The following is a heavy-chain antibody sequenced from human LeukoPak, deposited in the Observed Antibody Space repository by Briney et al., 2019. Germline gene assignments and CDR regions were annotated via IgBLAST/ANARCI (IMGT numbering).Heavy chain of an antibody. CDR2: ISSSSSYI. D-gene: IGHD1-26*01. CDR3: ARLDIVGATGDYDY. J-gene: IGHJ4*02. V-gene: IGHV3-21*01. Sequence: GGSLRLSCAASGFTFSSYSMNWVRQAPGKGLEWVSSISSSSSYIYYADSVKGRFTISRDNAKNSLCLQMNSLRAEDTAVYYCARLDIVGATGDYDYWGQGTLVTVSS. CDR1: GFTFSSYS.